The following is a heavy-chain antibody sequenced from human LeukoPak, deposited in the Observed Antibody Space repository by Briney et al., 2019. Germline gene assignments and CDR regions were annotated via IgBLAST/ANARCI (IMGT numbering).Heavy chain of an antibody. J-gene: IGHJ4*02. Sequence: SETLSLTCAVYGGSFSGYYWSWIRQPPGKGLEWIGEINHSGSTNYNPSLKSRVAISVDTSKNQFSLKLSSVTAADTAVYYCARGRRSSTTDYWGQGTLVTVSS. CDR2: INHSGST. CDR1: GGSFSGYY. CDR3: ARGRRSSTTDY. D-gene: IGHD6-6*01. V-gene: IGHV4-34*01.